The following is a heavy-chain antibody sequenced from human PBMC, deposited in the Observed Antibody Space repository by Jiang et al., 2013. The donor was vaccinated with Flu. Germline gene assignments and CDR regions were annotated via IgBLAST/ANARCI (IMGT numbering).Heavy chain of an antibody. Sequence: SQTLSLTCAISGDSVSSKSATWNWIRQSPSRGLEWLGRTYYRSQWYSDYAVSVRSRITINPDTSKNRFSLQLNSVTSEDTAVYYCARVELITIMKWFDPWGQGTLVTVSS. CDR1: GDSVSSKSAT. CDR2: TYYRSQWYS. J-gene: IGHJ5*02. D-gene: IGHD5-24*01. CDR3: ARVELITIMKWFDP. V-gene: IGHV6-1*01.